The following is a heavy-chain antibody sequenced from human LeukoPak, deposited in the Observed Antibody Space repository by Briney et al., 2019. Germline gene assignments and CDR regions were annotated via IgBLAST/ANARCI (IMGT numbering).Heavy chain of an antibody. CDR2: IKFDGNVI. Sequence: PGGSLRLSCAASGFTFSAYWMYWVRQAPGQGLEYVSRIKFDGNVITYADSVEGRSTIARDNARNIVSLQMSSLRAEDTAVYYCARGIAPEESVAIDYWGQGTLVTVSS. D-gene: IGHD2-15*01. V-gene: IGHV3-74*03. J-gene: IGHJ4*02. CDR1: GFTFSAYW. CDR3: ARGIAPEESVAIDY.